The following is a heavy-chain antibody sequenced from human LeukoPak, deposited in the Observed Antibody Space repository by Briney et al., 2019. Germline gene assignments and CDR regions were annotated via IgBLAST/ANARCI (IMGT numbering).Heavy chain of an antibody. D-gene: IGHD6-19*01. J-gene: IGHJ4*02. Sequence: GGSMRLSCAASGFTFSSYGTHWVRQAPGKGLEWVAVIWYDGSNKYYADSVKGRFTISRDNSKNTLYLQMNSLRAEDTAVYYCAKDRKGGWYYFDYWGQGTLVTVSS. V-gene: IGHV3-30*02. CDR1: GFTFSSYG. CDR3: AKDRKGGWYYFDY. CDR2: IWYDGSNK.